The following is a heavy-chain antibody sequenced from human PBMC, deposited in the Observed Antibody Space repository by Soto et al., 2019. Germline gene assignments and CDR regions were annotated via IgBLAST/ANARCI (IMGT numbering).Heavy chain of an antibody. J-gene: IGHJ3*01. CDR1: GFPCGSYD. CDR3: AKATATGGGAFDF. D-gene: IGHD2-8*02. V-gene: IGHV3-23*01. CDR2: ILVDGRT. Sequence: SLRLSCAASGFPCGSYDMTWVRQAPGKGLEWVSTILVDGRTFYVDSVKGRFTISRDNSRNTVYLQMNSLTAGDTALYYCAKATATGGGAFDFCGQGTMVTVSS.